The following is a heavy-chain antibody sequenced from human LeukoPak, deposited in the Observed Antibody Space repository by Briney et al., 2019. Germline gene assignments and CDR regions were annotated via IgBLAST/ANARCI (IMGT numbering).Heavy chain of an antibody. Sequence: EASVKVSCKASGYTLTGYYMHWVRQAPGQGLEWMGWINPNSGGTNYAQKFQGRVTMTRDTSISTAYMELSRLRSDDTAVYYCARTQTYYYDSSGHEAVDYWGQGTLVTVSS. CDR2: INPNSGGT. CDR1: GYTLTGYY. V-gene: IGHV1-2*02. CDR3: ARTQTYYYDSSGHEAVDY. J-gene: IGHJ4*02. D-gene: IGHD3-22*01.